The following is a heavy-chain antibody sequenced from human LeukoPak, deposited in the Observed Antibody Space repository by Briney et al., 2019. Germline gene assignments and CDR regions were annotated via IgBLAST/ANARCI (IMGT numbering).Heavy chain of an antibody. CDR3: AREVGQLLQMGNWFDP. CDR2: IWYDGSNK. D-gene: IGHD2-2*01. CDR1: GFTLSSYG. Sequence: GRSLRLSCAASGFTLSSYGMHWVRQAPGKGLEWVAVIWYDGSNKYYADSVKGRFTISRDNSKNTLYLQMNSLRAEDTAVYYCAREVGQLLQMGNWFDPWGQGTLVTVSS. V-gene: IGHV3-33*01. J-gene: IGHJ5*02.